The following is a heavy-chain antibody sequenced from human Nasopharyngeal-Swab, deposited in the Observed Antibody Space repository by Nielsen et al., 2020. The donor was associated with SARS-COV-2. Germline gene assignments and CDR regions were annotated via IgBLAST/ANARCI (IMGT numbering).Heavy chain of an antibody. CDR1: GFTFSSYG. J-gene: IGHJ4*02. CDR2: ISYDGSNK. CDR3: ALAVYDYIDY. V-gene: IGHV3-30*03. Sequence: GESLKISCAASGFTFSSYGMHWVRQAPGKGLEWVAVISYDGSNKYYADSVKGRPTISRDNSKNTLYLQMNSLRAEDTAVYYCALAVYDYIDYWGQGTLVTVSS. D-gene: IGHD5/OR15-5a*01.